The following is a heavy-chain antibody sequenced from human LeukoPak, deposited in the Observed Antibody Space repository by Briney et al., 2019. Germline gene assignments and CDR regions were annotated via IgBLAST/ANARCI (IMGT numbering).Heavy chain of an antibody. D-gene: IGHD2-21*02. Sequence: SETLSLTCTVSGGSISGYFWSWIRQPAGKGLEWIGRIYSSGSNNYNPSLKSRVTMSLDTSKNHLSLNLSSVTAADTAVYYCARASGDFSWFDPWGQGTLVTVSS. V-gene: IGHV4-4*07. J-gene: IGHJ5*02. CDR1: GGSISGYF. CDR3: ARASGDFSWFDP. CDR2: IYSSGSN.